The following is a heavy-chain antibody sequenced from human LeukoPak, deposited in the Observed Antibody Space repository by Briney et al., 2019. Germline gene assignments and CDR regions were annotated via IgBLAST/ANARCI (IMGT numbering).Heavy chain of an antibody. CDR3: ARDLGRRGYYYDSSGYYGFDY. D-gene: IGHD3-22*01. J-gene: IGHJ4*02. V-gene: IGHV1-18*01. CDR2: XXAYNGNT. Sequence: XXXXXAYNGNTNYAQKLQGRVTMTTDTSTSTAYMELRSLGSDDTAVYYCARDLGRRGYYYDSSGYYGFDYWGQGTLVTVSS.